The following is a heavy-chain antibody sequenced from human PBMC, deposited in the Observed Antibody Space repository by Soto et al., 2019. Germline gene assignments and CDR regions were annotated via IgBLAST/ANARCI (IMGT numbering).Heavy chain of an antibody. CDR1: GGSISSGGYY. Sequence: SETLSLTCTVSGGSISSGGYYWSWIRQHPGKGLEWIGYIYYSGSTYYNPSLKSRVTISVDTSVKGRFIISRHGSMNSVYLQMNSLKTEDTAVYYCARGPDTSTDYYGPFEYWGQGILVTVSS. CDR3: NSLKTEDTAVYYCARGPDTSTDYYGPFEY. D-gene: IGHD3-9*01. V-gene: IGHV4-31*03. J-gene: IGHJ4*02. CDR2: IYYSGST.